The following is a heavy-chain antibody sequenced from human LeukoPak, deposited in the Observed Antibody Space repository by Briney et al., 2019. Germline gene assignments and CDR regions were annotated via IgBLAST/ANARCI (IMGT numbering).Heavy chain of an antibody. Sequence: GGSLTLSCAASGFTFSDYNMHWVRQAPDKVLDWVSLMSPDGNKKYYADSVKGRFTISRDNSKNTLSLQMNSLRTEDTAVYYCAKEYCGGSCYGDYFDYWGQGTLVTVSS. CDR2: MSPDGNKK. CDR3: AKEYCGGSCYGDYFDY. J-gene: IGHJ4*02. V-gene: IGHV3-30*04. D-gene: IGHD2-15*01. CDR1: GFTFSDYN.